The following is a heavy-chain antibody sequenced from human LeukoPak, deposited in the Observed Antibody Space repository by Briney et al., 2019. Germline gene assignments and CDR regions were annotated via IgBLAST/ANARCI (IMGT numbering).Heavy chain of an antibody. CDR2: IKHAVSEK. D-gene: IGHD3-3*01. CDR3: ARAYYDFWSGSRGY. Sequence: GGSLRLSCAASGFTFSSDWMSWVRQAPGKGLGWVANIKHAVSEKYYVDSVKGQFTISRDNAKNSLYLQINSLRAEDTAVYYCARAYYDFWSGSRGYWGQGTLVTVSS. CDR1: GFTFSSDW. V-gene: IGHV3-7*01. J-gene: IGHJ4*02.